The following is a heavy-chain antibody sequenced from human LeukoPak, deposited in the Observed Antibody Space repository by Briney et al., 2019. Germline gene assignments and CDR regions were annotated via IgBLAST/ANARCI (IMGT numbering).Heavy chain of an antibody. V-gene: IGHV4-39*07. D-gene: IGHD6-13*01. Sequence: PSETLSLTCTVSGGSISSSSYYWGWIRQPPGKGLEWIGSIYYSGSTYYNPSLKSRVTISVDTSKNQFSLKLSSVTAADTAVYYCARGGGSSWTLFDYWGQGTLVTVSS. CDR3: ARGGGSSWTLFDY. CDR2: IYYSGST. CDR1: GGSISSSSYY. J-gene: IGHJ4*02.